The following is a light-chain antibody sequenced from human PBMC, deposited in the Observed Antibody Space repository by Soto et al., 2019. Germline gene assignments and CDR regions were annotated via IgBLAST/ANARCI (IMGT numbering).Light chain of an antibody. Sequence: DIQMTQAPSPLSASVGDIVTITCRASQSISSWLAWYQQKPGKAPKLLIYKSSSLESGVPSRFSGSGSGTESTLTISSLQPDDFATYYCQQYNSYWTFGQGTKVEVK. CDR2: KSS. CDR3: QQYNSYWT. J-gene: IGKJ1*01. V-gene: IGKV1-5*03. CDR1: QSISSW.